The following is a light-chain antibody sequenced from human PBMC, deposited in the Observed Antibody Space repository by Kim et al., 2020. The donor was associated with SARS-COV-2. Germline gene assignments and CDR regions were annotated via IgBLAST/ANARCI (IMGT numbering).Light chain of an antibody. J-gene: IGKJ1*01. CDR3: QQYNNWWT. CDR2: GAS. CDR1: QSVSNN. V-gene: IGKV3-15*01. Sequence: EVVMTQFPATLSVSPGERATLSCTAGQSVSNNLAWYQQKPGQAPRLLIYGASTRATGVPARFSGSGFDTQFTLTISSLQSEDFALYYCQQYNNWWTFGQGTKVEIK.